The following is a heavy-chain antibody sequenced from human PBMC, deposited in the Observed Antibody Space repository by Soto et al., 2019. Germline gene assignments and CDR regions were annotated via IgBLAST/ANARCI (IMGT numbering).Heavy chain of an antibody. D-gene: IGHD3-22*01. Sequence: ASVKVSCKASGYSFTSYAIHWLRQAPGQRPEWMGWISPGNGNTKYSENFQGRVTITRDTSASTAYMDLSSLRSEDTAVYYCARVAVVVTYDAFDIWGQGTMVTVSS. J-gene: IGHJ3*02. CDR1: GYSFTSYA. CDR3: ARVAVVVTYDAFDI. CDR2: ISPGNGNT. V-gene: IGHV1-3*01.